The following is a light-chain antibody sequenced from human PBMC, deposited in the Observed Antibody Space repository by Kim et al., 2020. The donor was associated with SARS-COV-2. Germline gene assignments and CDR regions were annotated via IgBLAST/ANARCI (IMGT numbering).Light chain of an antibody. CDR1: QSVSSY. CDR3: QQRSNWPPT. Sequence: SVSPGERATLSCRASQSVSSYLAWYQQKPGQAPRLLIYDASNRATGIPARFSGSGSGTDFTLTISSLEPEDFAVYYCQQRSNWPPTFGGGTKLEI. V-gene: IGKV3-11*01. J-gene: IGKJ4*01. CDR2: DAS.